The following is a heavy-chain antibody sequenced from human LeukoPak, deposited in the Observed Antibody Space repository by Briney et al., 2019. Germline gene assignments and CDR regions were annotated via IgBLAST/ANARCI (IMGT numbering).Heavy chain of an antibody. Sequence: KSSETLSLTCTVSGGSISSYYWSWIRQPPGKGLEWIGYIYYSGSTNYNPSLKSRVTISVDTSKNQFSLKLSSVTAADTAVYYCAAHGLTMVRGVAVGWFDPWGQGTLVTVSS. CDR3: AAHGLTMVRGVAVGWFDP. J-gene: IGHJ5*02. V-gene: IGHV4-59*08. CDR2: IYYSGST. CDR1: GGSISSYY. D-gene: IGHD3-10*01.